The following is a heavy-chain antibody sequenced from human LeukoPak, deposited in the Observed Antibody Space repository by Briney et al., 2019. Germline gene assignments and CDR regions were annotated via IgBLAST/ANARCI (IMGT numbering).Heavy chain of an antibody. CDR3: AKDQGGYDYCDY. J-gene: IGHJ4*02. Sequence: PGGSLRLSCEASGFTFSTYEMNWVRQTPGKGLEWVSCIGSSGSTIYYADSVKGRFTISRDNGKNSLYLHMNSLRAEDTAVYYCAKDQGGYDYCDYWGQGTLVTVSS. D-gene: IGHD5-12*01. CDR1: GFTFSTYE. V-gene: IGHV3-48*03. CDR2: IGSSGSTI.